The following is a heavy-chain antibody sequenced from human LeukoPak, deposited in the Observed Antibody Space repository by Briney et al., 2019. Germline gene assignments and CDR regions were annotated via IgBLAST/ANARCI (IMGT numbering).Heavy chain of an antibody. J-gene: IGHJ6*04. V-gene: IGHV3-21*03. CDR3: ARDKRGGYSGYDYSSGMDV. CDR2: ISSSRYI. CDR1: GFTFSSYS. D-gene: IGHD5-12*01. Sequence: GGSLRLSCAASGFTFSSYSMNWVRQAPGKGLEWVSSISSSRYIYYADSVKGRFTISRDNAKNSLYLQMNSLRAEDTAVYYCARDKRGGYSGYDYSSGMDVWGKGTTVTVSS.